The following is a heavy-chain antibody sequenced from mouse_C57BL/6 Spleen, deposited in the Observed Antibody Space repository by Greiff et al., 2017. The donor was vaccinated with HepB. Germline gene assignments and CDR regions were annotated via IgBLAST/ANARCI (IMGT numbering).Heavy chain of an antibody. CDR1: GYTFTDYE. CDR2: IDPETGGT. J-gene: IGHJ3*01. D-gene: IGHD2-5*01. CDR3: TRDYSNSLFAY. Sequence: QVQLQQSGAELVRPGASVTLSCKASGYTFTDYEMHWVKQTPVHGLEWIGAIDPETGGTAYNQKFKGKAILTADKSSSTAYMELRSLTSEDSAVYYCTRDYSNSLFAYWGQGTLVTVSA. V-gene: IGHV1-15*01.